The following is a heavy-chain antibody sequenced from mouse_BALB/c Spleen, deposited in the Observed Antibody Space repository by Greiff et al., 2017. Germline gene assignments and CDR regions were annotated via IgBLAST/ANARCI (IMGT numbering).Heavy chain of an antibody. V-gene: IGHV10-1*02. J-gene: IGHJ4*01. CDR1: GFTFNTYA. CDR2: IRSKSNNYAT. CDR3: VRPLDYAMDY. D-gene: IGHD6-1*01. Sequence: DVMLVESGGGLVQPKGSLKLSCAASGFTFNTYAMNWVRQAPGKGLEWVARIRSKSNNYATYYADSVKDRFTISRDDSQSMLYLQMNNLKTEDTAMYYCVRPLDYAMDYWGQGTSVTVSS.